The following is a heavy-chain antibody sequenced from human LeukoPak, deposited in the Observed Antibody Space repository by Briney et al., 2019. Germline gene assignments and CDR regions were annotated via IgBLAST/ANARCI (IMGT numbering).Heavy chain of an antibody. D-gene: IGHD5-18*01. CDR2: ISWNSGSI. J-gene: IGHJ4*02. CDR3: AKVGEQLWFPYYFDY. V-gene: IGHV3-9*01. CDR1: GFTFDDYA. Sequence: GGSLRLSCAASGFTFDDYAMPWVRQAPGKGLEWVSGISWNSGSIGYADSVKGRFTISRDNAKNSLYLQMNSLRAEDTALYYCAKVGEQLWFPYYFDYWGQGTLVTVSS.